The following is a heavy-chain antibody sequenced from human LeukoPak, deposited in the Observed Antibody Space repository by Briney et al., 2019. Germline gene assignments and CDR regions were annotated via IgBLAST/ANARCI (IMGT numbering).Heavy chain of an antibody. V-gene: IGHV3-23*01. CDR1: GFTFSSYA. J-gene: IGHJ4*02. Sequence: GGSLRLSCSASGFTFSSYAMSWVRQAPGKGLEWVSAISGSGGSTYYADSVKGRFTISRGNSKNTLYLQMNSLRAEDTAVYYCAKDDHYYDSSGSDYWGQGTLVTVSS. D-gene: IGHD3-22*01. CDR3: AKDDHYYDSSGSDY. CDR2: ISGSGGST.